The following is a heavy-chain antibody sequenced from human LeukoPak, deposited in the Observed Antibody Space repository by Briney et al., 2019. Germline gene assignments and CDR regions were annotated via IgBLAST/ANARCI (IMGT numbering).Heavy chain of an antibody. D-gene: IGHD2-2*01. CDR1: GFRFDAYA. V-gene: IGHV3-23*01. CDR2: FSESFSASGGST. CDR3: AKEPGPAASMDYAPPYYFDY. J-gene: IGHJ4*02. Sequence: GGSLKLSCAASGFRFDAYAMSWVRQAPGKGLEWVSGFSESFSASGGSTYSADSVKGRFTISRDNSKNMLYLQMNSLRAEDTAVYYCAKEPGPAASMDYAPPYYFDYWGQGTLVTVSS.